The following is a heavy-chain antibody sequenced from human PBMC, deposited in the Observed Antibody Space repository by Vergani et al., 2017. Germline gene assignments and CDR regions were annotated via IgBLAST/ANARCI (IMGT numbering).Heavy chain of an antibody. J-gene: IGHJ6*02. Sequence: QVQLQESGPGLVKPSETLSLTCTVSGYSISSGYYWGWIRQPPGKGLEWIGEIYHSGSTNYNPSLKSRVTISVDKSKNQFSLKLSSVTAADTAVYYCARQVAVAGKWWGPYYYYGMDVWGQGTTVTVSS. CDR3: ARQVAVAGKWWGPYYYYGMDV. CDR2: IYHSGST. D-gene: IGHD6-19*01. CDR1: GYSISSGYY. V-gene: IGHV4-38-2*02.